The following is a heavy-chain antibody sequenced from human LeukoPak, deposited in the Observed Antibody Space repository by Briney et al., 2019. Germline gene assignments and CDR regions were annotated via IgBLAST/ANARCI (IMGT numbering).Heavy chain of an antibody. J-gene: IGHJ6*02. V-gene: IGHV4-59*01. Sequence: SETLSLTCTVSGGSISSYYWSWIRQPPGRGLEWIGYIYYSGSTNYNPSLKSRVTISVDTSKIQFSLKLSSVIAADTAMYYCARVGGSNYYYYGMDVWGQGTTVTVSS. CDR1: GGSISSYY. CDR3: ARVGGSNYYYYGMDV. D-gene: IGHD2-15*01. CDR2: IYYSGST.